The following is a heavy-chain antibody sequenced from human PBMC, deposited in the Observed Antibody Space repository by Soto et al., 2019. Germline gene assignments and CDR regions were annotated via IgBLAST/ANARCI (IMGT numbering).Heavy chain of an antibody. D-gene: IGHD2-21*02. CDR2: INPSGGST. Sequence: GASVKVSCKASGYTFTSYYMHWVRQAPGQGLEWMGIINPSGGSTSYAQKFQGRVTMTRDTSTSTVYMELSSLRSEDTAVYYCASPYHLTYCGGDCYPHDAFDIWGQGTMVTVSS. V-gene: IGHV1-46*01. J-gene: IGHJ3*02. CDR3: ASPYHLTYCGGDCYPHDAFDI. CDR1: GYTFTSYY.